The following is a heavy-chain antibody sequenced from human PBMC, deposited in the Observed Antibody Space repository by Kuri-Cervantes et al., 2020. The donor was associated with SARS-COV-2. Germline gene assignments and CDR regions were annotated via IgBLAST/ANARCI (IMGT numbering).Heavy chain of an antibody. J-gene: IGHJ4*02. Sequence: LSLTCAASRFTFNKYDLIWVRQAPGKGLEWVSSISTSGGDTNYADSLKGRFTISRDNSKNTLYLQMNSLRVEDTAVYYCASVSTMGVSLDWGQGTRVTVSS. D-gene: IGHD5-24*01. V-gene: IGHV3-23*01. CDR2: ISTSGGDT. CDR3: ASVSTMGVSLD. CDR1: RFTFNKYD.